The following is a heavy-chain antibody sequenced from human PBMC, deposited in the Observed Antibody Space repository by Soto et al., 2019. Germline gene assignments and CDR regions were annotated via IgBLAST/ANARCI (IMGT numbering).Heavy chain of an antibody. D-gene: IGHD2-21*02. CDR2: ISAYNGNT. CDR3: ARRVYCGGDCWPPDY. V-gene: IGHV1-18*04. J-gene: IGHJ4*02. Sequence: ASVKVSCKASGYTFTSYGISWVRQAPGQGLEWMGWISAYNGNTNYAQKLQGRVTMTTDTSTSTAYMELRSLRSDDTTVYYCARRVYCGGDCWPPDYWGQGTLVTVSS. CDR1: GYTFTSYG.